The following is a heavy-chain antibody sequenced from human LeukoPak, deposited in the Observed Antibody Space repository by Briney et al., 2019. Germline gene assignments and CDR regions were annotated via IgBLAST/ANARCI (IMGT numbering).Heavy chain of an antibody. J-gene: IGHJ4*02. D-gene: IGHD3-10*01. CDR2: MYHSGST. Sequence: PSETLSLTCSVSNYSISTDYYWGWIRQPPGKGLEWIGTMYHSGSTYYNPSLKSRVTISVDTSKNQFSLKLSSVTAADTAVYYCAREGELLWFGELSHNFDYWGQGTLVTVSS. CDR3: AREGELLWFGELSHNFDY. V-gene: IGHV4-38-2*02. CDR1: NYSISTDYY.